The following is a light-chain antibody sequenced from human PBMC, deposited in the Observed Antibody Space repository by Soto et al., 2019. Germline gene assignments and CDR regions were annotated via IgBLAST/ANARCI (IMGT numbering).Light chain of an antibody. V-gene: IGKV3-15*01. CDR3: QQYNNWWT. Sequence: EIVMTQSPATLSVAPGERATLSCRASQSVSNNLAWYQKKPGQAPRLLIDGASTRATGIPARFSGSGSGTEFTLTISSLQSEEFAVYYCQQYNNWWTFGQGTRVEIK. J-gene: IGKJ1*01. CDR1: QSVSNN. CDR2: GAS.